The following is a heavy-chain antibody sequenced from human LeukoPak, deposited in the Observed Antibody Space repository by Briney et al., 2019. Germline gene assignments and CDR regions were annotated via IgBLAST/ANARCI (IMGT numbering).Heavy chain of an antibody. CDR2: ISGSGGST. V-gene: IGHV3-23*01. J-gene: IGHJ3*02. Sequence: GGSLRLSCAASGFTFSSYAMSWVRQAPGKGLVWVSAISGSGGSTYYADSVKGRFTISRDNSKNTLYLQMNSLRAEDTAVYYCAKATGITMIVVVLDAFDIWGQGTMVTVSS. CDR1: GFTFSSYA. CDR3: AKATGITMIVVVLDAFDI. D-gene: IGHD3-22*01.